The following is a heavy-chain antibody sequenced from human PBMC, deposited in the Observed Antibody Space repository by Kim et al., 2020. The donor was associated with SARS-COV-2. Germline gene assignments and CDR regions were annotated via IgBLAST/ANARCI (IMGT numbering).Heavy chain of an antibody. Sequence: SETLSLTCTVSGGSISSRSYYWGWIRQPPGKGLEWIGSIYYSGSTYYNPSLKSRVTISVDTSKNQFSLKLSSVTAADTAVYYCASLRYCSSTSCQIQSSGHYYYGMDVWGQGTTVTVSS. J-gene: IGHJ6*02. CDR3: ASLRYCSSTSCQIQSSGHYYYGMDV. V-gene: IGHV4-39*01. CDR2: IYYSGST. D-gene: IGHD2-2*01. CDR1: GGSISSRSYY.